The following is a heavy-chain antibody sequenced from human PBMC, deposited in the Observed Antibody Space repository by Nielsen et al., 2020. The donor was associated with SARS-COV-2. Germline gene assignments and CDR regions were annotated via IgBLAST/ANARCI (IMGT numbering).Heavy chain of an antibody. CDR3: AREGLVVAATDYYYYGMDV. CDR2: FDPQDGET. CDR1: GGALTLFS. V-gene: IGHV1-24*01. D-gene: IGHD2-15*01. Sequence: ASVKVSCKVSGGALTLFSMHWVRQAPGKGLEWMGEFDPQDGETTYAQKFQGRVTMTRDTSISTAYMELSRLRSDDTAVYYCAREGLVVAATDYYYYGMDVWGQGTTVTVSS. J-gene: IGHJ6*02.